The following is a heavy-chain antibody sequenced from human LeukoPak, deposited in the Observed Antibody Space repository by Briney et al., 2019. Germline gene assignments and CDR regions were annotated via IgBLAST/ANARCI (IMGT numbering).Heavy chain of an antibody. D-gene: IGHD3-22*01. CDR2: ISWNSGSI. Sequence: PGRSLRLSCAASGFTFDDYAMHWVRQAPGKGLEWVSGISWNSGSIGYADSVKGRFTISRDNAKNSLYLQMNSLRAEDTALYYCAKDKGVVITTSSFDYWGQGTLVIVSS. V-gene: IGHV3-9*01. CDR3: AKDKGVVITTSSFDY. J-gene: IGHJ4*02. CDR1: GFTFDDYA.